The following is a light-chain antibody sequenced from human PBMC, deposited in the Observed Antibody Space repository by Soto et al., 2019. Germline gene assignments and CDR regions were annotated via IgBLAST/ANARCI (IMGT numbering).Light chain of an antibody. CDR3: QQYGNSPLT. J-gene: IGKJ4*01. CDR2: GVS. V-gene: IGKV3-20*01. CDR1: QSVRSDY. Sequence: IVFTKSPDTLSLSPGQRATLSCRASQSVRSDYFAWYQQKPGQAPRVIIFGVSTRATGVPDRFSGSGSGTDFTLTISRLEPEDFALYYCQQYGNSPLTFGGGTKVDIK.